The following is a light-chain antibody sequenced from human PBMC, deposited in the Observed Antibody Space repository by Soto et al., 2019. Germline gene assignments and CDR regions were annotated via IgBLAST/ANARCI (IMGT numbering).Light chain of an antibody. Sequence: DIVMTQSPATLSVXPWXXXXLXXXASQSVGSDLVWYRQKPGQAPRLLIYGASNRATGVPDRFSGSGSGTVFTLTISSLQSDDFAVYYCQQYLDWLRTFGQGTKVDI. J-gene: IGKJ1*01. V-gene: IGKV3-15*01. CDR1: QSVGSD. CDR3: QQYLDWLRT. CDR2: GAS.